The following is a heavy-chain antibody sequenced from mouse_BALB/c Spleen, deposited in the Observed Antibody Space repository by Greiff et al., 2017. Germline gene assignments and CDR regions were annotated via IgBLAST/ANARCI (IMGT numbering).Heavy chain of an antibody. V-gene: IGHV1-9*01. CDR1: GYTFSSYW. CDR2: ILPGSGST. CDR3: ARYSLYGNYAMDY. Sequence: QVQLQQSGAELMKPGASVKISCKATGYTFSSYWIEWVKQRPGHGLEWIGEILPGSGSTNYNEKFKGKATFTADTSSNTAYMQLSSLTSEASAVYYCARYSLYGNYAMDYWGQGTSVTVSS. J-gene: IGHJ4*01. D-gene: IGHD2-10*02.